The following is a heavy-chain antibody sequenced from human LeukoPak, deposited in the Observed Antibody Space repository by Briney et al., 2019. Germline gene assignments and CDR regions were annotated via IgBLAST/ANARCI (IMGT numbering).Heavy chain of an antibody. CDR3: ARGYCSSTSCYHFDY. D-gene: IGHD2-2*01. V-gene: IGHV1-2*02. J-gene: IGHJ4*02. CDR1: GYTFTGYY. Sequence: GASVKVSCKASGYTFTGYYMHWVRQAPGQGLEWMGWINPNSGGTNYAQKFQGRVTMTRDTSISTAYMELSRLRSDDTAVYYCARGYCSSTSCYHFDYWGQGTPVTVSS. CDR2: INPNSGGT.